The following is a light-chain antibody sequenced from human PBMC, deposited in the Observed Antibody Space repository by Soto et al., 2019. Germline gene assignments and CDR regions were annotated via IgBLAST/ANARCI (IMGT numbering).Light chain of an antibody. CDR2: GAF. CDR3: QQRSNWPIT. CDR1: QSVSSSY. Sequence: ENLLTQSPGTLSLSPGERATLSCRASQSVSSSYLAWYQQKPGQAPSLLIYGAFTRATGIPARFSGSGSGTDFTLTISRLEPEDSAVYYCQQRSNWPITFGQGTRLEIK. V-gene: IGKV3D-20*02. J-gene: IGKJ5*01.